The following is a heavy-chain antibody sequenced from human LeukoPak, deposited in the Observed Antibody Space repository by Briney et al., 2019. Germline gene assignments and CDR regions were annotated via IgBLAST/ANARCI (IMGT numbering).Heavy chain of an antibody. CDR3: ARDRSSSAAPSLSY. CDR2: ISSSGSTI. CDR1: GCPFSNYG. Sequence: GGSLRLSCAATGCPFSNYGMNWVRQAPGKGLYCASYISSSGSTIYYADSVKGRFTISRDNAKNSLYLQMNSLRDEDTAVYYCARDRSSSAAPSLSYWGQGALVTVSS. J-gene: IGHJ4*02. V-gene: IGHV3-48*02. D-gene: IGHD6-13*01.